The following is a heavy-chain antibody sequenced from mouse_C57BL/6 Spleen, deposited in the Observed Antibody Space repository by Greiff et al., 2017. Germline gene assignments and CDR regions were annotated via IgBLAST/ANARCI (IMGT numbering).Heavy chain of an antibody. CDR2: INPNNGGT. D-gene: IGHD2-4*01. CDR3: AKGDYDGYFDV. Sequence: VQLQQSGPELVKPGASVKIPCKASGYTFTDYNMDWVKQSPGKSLEWIGDINPNNGGTIYNQKFKGKATLTVDKSSSTASMELRSLTSEDTAVYYCAKGDYDGYFDVWGTGTAVTVSS. CDR1: GYTFTDYN. V-gene: IGHV1-18*01. J-gene: IGHJ1*03.